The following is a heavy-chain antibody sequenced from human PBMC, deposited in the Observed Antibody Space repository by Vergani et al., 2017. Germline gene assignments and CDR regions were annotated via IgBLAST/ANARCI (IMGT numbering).Heavy chain of an antibody. V-gene: IGHV3-74*01. CDR1: GFTFSNYW. J-gene: IGHJ6*03. CDR3: ARDGWELLDYFYYMDV. D-gene: IGHD1-26*01. CDR2: INSDGDST. Sequence: VQLVESGGGLVQPGGSLRLSCTASGFTFSNYWMQWVRQAPGKGLMWVSRINSDGDSTSYADSVKGRFTISRDNAKNTLYLQMDSLRAEDTAVYYYARDGWELLDYFYYMDVWGKGTTVTVSS.